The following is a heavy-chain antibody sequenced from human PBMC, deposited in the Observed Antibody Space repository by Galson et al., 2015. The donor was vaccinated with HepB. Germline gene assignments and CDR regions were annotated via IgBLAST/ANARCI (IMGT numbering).Heavy chain of an antibody. V-gene: IGHV3-21*01. CDR1: GFTFSSYS. CDR2: ISSSSSYI. Sequence: SLRLSCAASGFTFSSYSMNWVRQAPGKGLEWVSSISSSSSYIYYADSVKGRFTISRDNAKNSLYLQMNSLRAEDTAVYYCARDLFMYYDSSGYSLDAFDIWGQGTMVTVSS. J-gene: IGHJ3*02. CDR3: ARDLFMYYDSSGYSLDAFDI. D-gene: IGHD3-22*01.